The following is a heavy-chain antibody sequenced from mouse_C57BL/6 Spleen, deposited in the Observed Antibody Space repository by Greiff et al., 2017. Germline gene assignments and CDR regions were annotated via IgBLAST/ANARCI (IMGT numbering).Heavy chain of an antibody. CDR1: GFTFTDYY. V-gene: IGHV7-3*01. Sequence: EVKLVESGGGLVQPGGSLSLSCAASGFTFTDYYMSWVSQPPGKALEWLGCIRNKANGYTTEFSVSVKGRFTISRDNSQSILYLQMNALMAVDSSAFYCARSLGRGFAYWGQGTLVTFSA. CDR2: IRNKANGYTT. D-gene: IGHD4-1*01. J-gene: IGHJ3*01. CDR3: ARSLGRGFAY.